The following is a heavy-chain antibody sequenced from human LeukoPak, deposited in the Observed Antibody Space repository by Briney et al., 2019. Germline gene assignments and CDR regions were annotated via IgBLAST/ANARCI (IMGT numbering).Heavy chain of an antibody. D-gene: IGHD3-10*01. Sequence: SETLSLTCTVSGGSISSYYWSWIRQPPGKGLEWIGYIFYSGSTNYNPSLRSRVTISVDTSKNQFSLKLSSVTAADTAVYYCARMGPGAPGDYWGQGTLVTVSS. CDR3: ARMGPGAPGDY. J-gene: IGHJ4*02. V-gene: IGHV4-59*08. CDR1: GGSISSYY. CDR2: IFYSGST.